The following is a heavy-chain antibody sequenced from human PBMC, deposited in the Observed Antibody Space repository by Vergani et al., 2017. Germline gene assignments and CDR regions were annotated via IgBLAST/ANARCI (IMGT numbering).Heavy chain of an antibody. V-gene: IGHV4-4*07. D-gene: IGHD2-21*01. J-gene: IGHJ5*02. Sequence: QVHLQESGPGVVKPSDTLSLTCTVSGGSMSDFYWTWIRQPAGRGLVWIGRIYPNGNGNYNESLRSRLTMSIDTSRSQFSLSLSSVTAADTAVYYCARGNCGVNCPKYNWLAPWGRGSLVTVSS. CDR3: ARGNCGVNCPKYNWLAP. CDR2: IYPNGNG. CDR1: GGSMSDFY.